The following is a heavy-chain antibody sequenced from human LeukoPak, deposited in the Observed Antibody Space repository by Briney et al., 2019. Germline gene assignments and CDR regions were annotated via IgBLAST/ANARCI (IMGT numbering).Heavy chain of an antibody. CDR2: IYYSGST. CDR3: ARDLTMATNNWFDP. Sequence: SETLSLTCTVSGGSLSSSSYYWGWIRQPPEKGLEWIGSIYYSGSTYYNPSLKSRVTISVDTSKNQFSLKLSSVTAADTAVYYCARDLTMATNNWFDPWGQGTLVTVSS. D-gene: IGHD5-24*01. CDR1: GGSLSSSSYY. J-gene: IGHJ5*02. V-gene: IGHV4-39*07.